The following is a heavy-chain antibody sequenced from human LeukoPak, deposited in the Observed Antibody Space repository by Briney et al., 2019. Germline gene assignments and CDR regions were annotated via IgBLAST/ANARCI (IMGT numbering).Heavy chain of an antibody. V-gene: IGHV3-7*01. J-gene: IGHJ6*03. D-gene: IGHD2-21*01. CDR2: IKQDGSEK. Sequence: GGSLRLSCAASGFTFSSYWMSWVRQAPGKGLEWVANIKQDGSEKYYVDSVKGRFTISRDNAKNSLYLQMNSLRAEDTAVYYCARTARVFRYYYYYMDVWGKGTTVTVSS. CDR3: ARTARVFRYYYYYMDV. CDR1: GFTFSSYW.